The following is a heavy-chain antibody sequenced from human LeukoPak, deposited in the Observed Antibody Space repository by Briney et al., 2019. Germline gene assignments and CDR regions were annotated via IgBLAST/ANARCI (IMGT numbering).Heavy chain of an antibody. CDR3: ALEQTPLNYYGSGSYYNDH. J-gene: IGHJ5*02. CDR1: GYTFTGYY. Sequence: GASVKVSCKASGYTFTGYYMHWVRQAPGQGLEWMGWINPNSGGTNYAQKFQGRVTMTRDTSISTAYMELSRLRSDDTAVYYCALEQTPLNYYGSGSYYNDHWGQGTLVTVSS. CDR2: INPNSGGT. V-gene: IGHV1-2*02. D-gene: IGHD3-10*01.